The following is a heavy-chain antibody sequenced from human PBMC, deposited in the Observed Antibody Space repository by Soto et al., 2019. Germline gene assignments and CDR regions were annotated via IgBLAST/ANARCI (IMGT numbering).Heavy chain of an antibody. CDR2: IGTSGDYI. CDR1: GFSFSSYS. V-gene: IGHV3-21*01. CDR3: ARVLGGGWYFGY. Sequence: EVHLVESGGGLVKPGGSLRLSCAASGFSFSSYSMTWLRLAPGKGLEWVSSIGTSGDYIYYADSVKGRFTISRDNAKNSLCLQLNSVGAEDPAVYYCARVLGGGWYFGYCGQGSLVTV. J-gene: IGHJ4*02. D-gene: IGHD3-16*01.